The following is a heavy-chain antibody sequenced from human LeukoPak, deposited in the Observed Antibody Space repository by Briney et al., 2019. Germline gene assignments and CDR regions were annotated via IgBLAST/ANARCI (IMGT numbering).Heavy chain of an antibody. D-gene: IGHD4-17*01. CDR3: ARHRWPPYGDPSPYFDY. Sequence: PSETLSLTCAVYGGSFSGYYWSWIRQPPGKGLEWIGEINHSGSTNYNPSLKSRVTISVDTSKNQFSLKLSSVTAADTAVYYCARHRWPPYGDPSPYFDYWGQGTLVTVSS. CDR2: INHSGST. J-gene: IGHJ4*02. V-gene: IGHV4-34*01. CDR1: GGSFSGYY.